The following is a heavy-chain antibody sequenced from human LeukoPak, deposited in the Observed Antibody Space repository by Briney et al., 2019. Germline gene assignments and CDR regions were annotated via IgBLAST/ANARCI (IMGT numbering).Heavy chain of an antibody. CDR1: GNTFTSYD. D-gene: IGHD2-21*02. CDR2: MNPNTGNA. CDR3: ARCTGGDCGGAFNM. V-gene: IGHV1-8*01. Sequence: ASVKVSCKTSGNTFTSYDINWLRQATGQGLEWMGWMNPNTGNADSAQKFQGRVTMTSNTSISTAYMELSSLRSEDTALYYCARCTGGDCGGAFNMWGQGTMVTVSS. J-gene: IGHJ3*02.